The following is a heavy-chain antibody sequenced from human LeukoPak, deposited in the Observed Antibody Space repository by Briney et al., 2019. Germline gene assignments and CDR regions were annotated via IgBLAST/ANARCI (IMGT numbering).Heavy chain of an antibody. Sequence: QPGGSLRLSCAASGFTFDDYAMHWVRQAPGKGLEWVSLISWDGGSTYYADSVKGRFTISRDNSKNSLYLQMNSLRAEDTAVYYCAKDLERRFSAFDYWGQGTLVTVSS. J-gene: IGHJ4*02. CDR3: AKDLERRFSAFDY. CDR2: ISWDGGST. D-gene: IGHD1-1*01. V-gene: IGHV3-43D*03. CDR1: GFTFDDYA.